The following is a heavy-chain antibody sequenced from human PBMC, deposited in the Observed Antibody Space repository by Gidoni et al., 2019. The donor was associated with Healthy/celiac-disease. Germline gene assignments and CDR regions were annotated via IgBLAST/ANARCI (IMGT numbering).Heavy chain of an antibody. CDR1: GFTFSSYA. Sequence: EVQLLESGGGLVQPGGSLRLSCAASGFTFSSYAMSWVRQAPGKGLGWVSAISGSGGSKYYADPVKGRFTISRDNSKNTLYLQMNSLRAEDTAVYYCATASQGGGDTYYYDSSGYYPGYWGQGTLVTVSS. J-gene: IGHJ4*02. V-gene: IGHV3-23*01. CDR2: ISGSGGSK. CDR3: ATASQGGGDTYYYDSSGYYPGY. D-gene: IGHD3-22*01.